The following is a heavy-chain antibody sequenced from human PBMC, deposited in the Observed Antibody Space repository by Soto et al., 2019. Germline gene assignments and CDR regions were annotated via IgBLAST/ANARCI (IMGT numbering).Heavy chain of an antibody. CDR3: AKDVYIVVVPAATFDY. V-gene: IGHV3-23*01. Sequence: LRLSCAASGFTFSSYAMSWVRQAPGKGLEWVSAISGSGGSTYYADSVKGRFTISRDNSKNTLYLQMNSLRAEDTAVYYCAKDVYIVVVPAATFDYWGQGTLVTVSS. J-gene: IGHJ4*02. D-gene: IGHD2-2*01. CDR1: GFTFSSYA. CDR2: ISGSGGST.